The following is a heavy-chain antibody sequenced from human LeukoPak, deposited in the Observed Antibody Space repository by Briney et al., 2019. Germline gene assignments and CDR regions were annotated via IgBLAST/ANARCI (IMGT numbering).Heavy chain of an antibody. J-gene: IGHJ4*02. D-gene: IGHD3-3*01. CDR1: RFTFSSYA. CDR3: AKVDDFWSGYYRIESIY. CDR2: ISGSGGST. V-gene: IGHV3-23*01. Sequence: PGGSLRLSCAASRFTFSSYAMSWVRQAPGKGLEWVSAISGSGGSTYYADSVEGRFTISRDNSKNTLYLQMNSLRAEDTAVYYCAKVDDFWSGYYRIESIYWGQGTLVTVSS.